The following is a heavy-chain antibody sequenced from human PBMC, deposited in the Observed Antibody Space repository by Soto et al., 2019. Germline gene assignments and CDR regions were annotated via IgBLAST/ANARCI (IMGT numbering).Heavy chain of an antibody. V-gene: IGHV4-61*01. D-gene: IGHD6-13*01. CDR1: GGSVSSGSYY. CDR2: IYYSGST. CDR3: ARGFSSWYYFDY. Sequence: SETLSLTCTVSGGSVSSGSYYWSWIRQPPGKGLEWIGYIYYSGSTNYNPSLKSRVTTSVDTSKNQFSLKLSSVTAADTAVYYCARGFSSWYYFDYWGQGTLVTVSS. J-gene: IGHJ4*02.